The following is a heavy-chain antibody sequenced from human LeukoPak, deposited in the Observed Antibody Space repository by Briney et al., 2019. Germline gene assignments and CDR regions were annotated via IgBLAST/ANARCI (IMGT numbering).Heavy chain of an antibody. CDR3: ARDLGQYYDTSDNWFDP. CDR1: GFTFDDYA. Sequence: GGSLRLSCAASGFTFDDYAMHWVRQAPGKGLVWVSRINSDGINTSYADSVKGRFTISRDNAKNTLNLQMNSLRAEDTAVYYCARDLGQYYDTSDNWFDPWGQGTLVTVSS. J-gene: IGHJ5*02. D-gene: IGHD3-22*01. CDR2: INSDGINT. V-gene: IGHV3-74*01.